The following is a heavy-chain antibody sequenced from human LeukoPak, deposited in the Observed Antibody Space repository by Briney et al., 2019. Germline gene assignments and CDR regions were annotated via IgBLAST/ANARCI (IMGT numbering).Heavy chain of an antibody. CDR2: IANSGETT. V-gene: IGHV3-23*01. Sequence: GGSLRLSCVGSGFSFSSFAMTWVRQAPGKGLEWVSVIANSGETTHYADSVKGRFTISRDNSKNTLYLQMDSLRAEDTAIYYCAKGSVVYYDFWSGSYSDYWGQGTLVTVSS. CDR1: GFSFSSFA. CDR3: AKGSVVYYDFWSGSYSDY. D-gene: IGHD3-3*01. J-gene: IGHJ4*02.